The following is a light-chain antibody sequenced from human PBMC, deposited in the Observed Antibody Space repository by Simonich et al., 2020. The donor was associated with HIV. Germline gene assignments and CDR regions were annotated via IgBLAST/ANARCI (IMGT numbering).Light chain of an antibody. J-gene: IGLJ1*01. V-gene: IGLV2-14*03. Sequence: QSALTQPASVTGSPGQSITISCTGTSGDVGGYNHVSWYQQHQGTVPKVMIYDVTKRPSGVSNRFSGAKSGFTASLTISGLQAEDEADYYCSSYTSISTFVFGTGTKVTVL. CDR1: SGDVGGYNH. CDR3: SSYTSISTFV. CDR2: DVT.